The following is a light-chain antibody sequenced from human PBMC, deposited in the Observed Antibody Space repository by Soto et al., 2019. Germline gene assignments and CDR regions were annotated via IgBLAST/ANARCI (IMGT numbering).Light chain of an antibody. Sequence: QSALTQPRSVSGSPGQSVTISCTGTSSDVGGSDYDSWRQHHPGKAPKLVIYDVTKRPSGVPDRFSGSKSGNTASLTISGLQAEDEADYYCASYAGYYVFGTGTKLTVL. CDR1: SSDVGGSDY. J-gene: IGLJ1*01. CDR3: ASYAGYYV. CDR2: DVT. V-gene: IGLV2-11*01.